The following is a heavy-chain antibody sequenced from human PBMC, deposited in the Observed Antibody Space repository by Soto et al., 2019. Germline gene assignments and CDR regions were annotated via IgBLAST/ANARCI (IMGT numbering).Heavy chain of an antibody. Sequence: QVQLVQSGAEAKKPGSSVKVSCMASGITFSSYAFSWVRQAPGQGPEWMGGIIPLFAPANYTQKFQGRVTITADKSTSTVCMELTSLRSEDTAVYYCAGGLAESGPYFDYWGQGTLVSVSS. J-gene: IGHJ4*02. CDR3: AGGLAESGPYFDY. CDR2: IIPLFAPA. D-gene: IGHD3-16*01. V-gene: IGHV1-69*06. CDR1: GITFSSYA.